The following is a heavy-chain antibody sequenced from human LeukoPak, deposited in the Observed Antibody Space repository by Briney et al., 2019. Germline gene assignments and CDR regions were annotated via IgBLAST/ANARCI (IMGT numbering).Heavy chain of an antibody. CDR3: ARVAVRYGEYNWFDP. V-gene: IGHV1-69*13. Sequence: SVKVSCKASGGTFSSYAISWVRQAPGQGLEWMGGIIAIFGTANYAQKFQGRVTITADESTSTAYMELSSLRSEDTAVYYCARVAVRYGEYNWFDPWGQGTLVTVSS. CDR2: IIAIFGTA. D-gene: IGHD3-10*01. CDR1: GGTFSSYA. J-gene: IGHJ5*02.